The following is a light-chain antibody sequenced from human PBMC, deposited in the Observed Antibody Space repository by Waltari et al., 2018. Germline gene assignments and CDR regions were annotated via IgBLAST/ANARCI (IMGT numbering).Light chain of an antibody. CDR2: DGS. V-gene: IGLV2-14*01. CDR1: SSNVGFYNY. CDR3: TSDTGSSSWV. Sequence: QSALTQPASVSGSPGQPITISCYGTSSNVGFYNYVSWYQQHPGKAPKLMIYDGSRRPSGVWGRFCGGKSGNTAFLTISGHQAEDEADYYCTSDTGSSSWVFGGGTKVTV. J-gene: IGLJ3*02.